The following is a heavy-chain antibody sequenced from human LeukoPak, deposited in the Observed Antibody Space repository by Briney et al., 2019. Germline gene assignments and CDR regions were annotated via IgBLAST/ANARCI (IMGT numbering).Heavy chain of an antibody. CDR2: FDPEDGET. Sequence: ASVKVSCKVSGYTLTELSMHWVRQAPGKGLEWMGGFDPEDGETIYAQKFQGRVTMTEDTPTDTAYMELSSLRSEDTAVYYCATASLPWLFDAFDIWGQGTMVTVSS. D-gene: IGHD3-9*01. CDR1: GYTLTELS. V-gene: IGHV1-24*01. CDR3: ATASLPWLFDAFDI. J-gene: IGHJ3*02.